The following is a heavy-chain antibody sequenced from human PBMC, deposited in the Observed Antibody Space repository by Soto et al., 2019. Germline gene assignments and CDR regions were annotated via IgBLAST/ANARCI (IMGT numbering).Heavy chain of an antibody. CDR2: IKSKTDGGTT. CDR1: GFTFSNAW. D-gene: IGHD6-19*01. Sequence: GGSLRLSCAASGFTFSNAWMNWVRQAPGKGLEWVGRIKSKTDGGTTDYAAPVKGRFTISRDDSKNTLYLQMNSLKTEDTAVYYCTTVHRRIAVAVPYDPWGQGTLVTVSS. CDR3: TTVHRRIAVAVPYDP. V-gene: IGHV3-15*07. J-gene: IGHJ5*02.